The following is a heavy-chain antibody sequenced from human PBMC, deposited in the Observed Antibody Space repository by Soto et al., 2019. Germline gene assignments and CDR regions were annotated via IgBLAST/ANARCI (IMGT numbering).Heavy chain of an antibody. D-gene: IGHD2-2*01. CDR2: ISSSSSYI. V-gene: IGHV3-21*01. CDR3: ARDRCSSTSCYGWFDP. CDR1: GFTFSSYA. Sequence: PGGSLRLSCVASGFTFSSYAMGWVRQAPGKGLEWVSSISSSSSYIYYADSVKGRFTISRDNAKNSLYLQMNSLRAEDTAVYYCARDRCSSTSCYGWFDPWGQGTLVTVSS. J-gene: IGHJ5*02.